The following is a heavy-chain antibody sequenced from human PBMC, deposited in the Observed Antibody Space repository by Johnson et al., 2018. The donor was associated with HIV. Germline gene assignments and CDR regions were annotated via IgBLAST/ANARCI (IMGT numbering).Heavy chain of an antibody. CDR1: GFTFSDYY. CDR2: ISSSGRTT. J-gene: IGHJ3*02. D-gene: IGHD6-6*01. Sequence: QVQLVESGGGLVKPRGSLRLSCAASGFTFSDYYMSWIRQAPGKGLEWVSYISSSGRTTYYADSVKGRFTISRDNAKNSLYLQMNSLRAEETAVYYCARDLSYSSSSTGAFDIWGQGTMVTVSS. CDR3: ARDLSYSSSSTGAFDI. V-gene: IGHV3-11*04.